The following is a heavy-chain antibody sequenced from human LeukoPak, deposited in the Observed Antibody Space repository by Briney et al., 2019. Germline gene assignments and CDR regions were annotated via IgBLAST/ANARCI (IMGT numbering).Heavy chain of an antibody. Sequence: PGGSLRLSCAASGFTFSSYSMNWVRQAPGKGLEWVSSISSSSSYTYYADSVKGRFTISRDNAKNSLYLQMNSLRAEDTAVYYCARGGGSGWYWNDAFDIWGQGTMVTVSS. CDR1: GFTFSSYS. J-gene: IGHJ3*02. CDR2: ISSSSSYT. D-gene: IGHD6-19*01. V-gene: IGHV3-21*01. CDR3: ARGGGSGWYWNDAFDI.